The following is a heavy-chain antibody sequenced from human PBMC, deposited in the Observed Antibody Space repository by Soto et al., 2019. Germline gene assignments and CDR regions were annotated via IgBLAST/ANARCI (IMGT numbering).Heavy chain of an antibody. J-gene: IGHJ4*02. D-gene: IGHD1-1*01. Sequence: GGSLRLSCAASGFTFSSYAMSWVRQAPGKGLEWVSAISGSGGSTYYADSVKGRFTISRDNSKNTLYLQMNSLRAEDTAVYYCAKSSRNWNDGRGNYYFDYWGQGTLVTVSS. V-gene: IGHV3-23*01. CDR2: ISGSGGST. CDR3: AKSSRNWNDGRGNYYFDY. CDR1: GFTFSSYA.